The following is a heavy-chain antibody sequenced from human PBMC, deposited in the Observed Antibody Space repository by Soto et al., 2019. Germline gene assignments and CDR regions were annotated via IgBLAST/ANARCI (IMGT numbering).Heavy chain of an antibody. J-gene: IGHJ5*02. CDR2: ISYSGST. V-gene: IGHV4-61*01. D-gene: IGHD2-2*01. CDR1: GGSVNSENYY. Sequence: SETLSLTCNVSGGSVNSENYYWSWIRQPPGKGLEWVGYISYSGSTNYSPSLKSRVTISVDTSKNQFSLKLSPVTAADTAVYYCARGVNIVVVPAAMNNWFDPWGQGTLVTVSS. CDR3: ARGVNIVVVPAAMNNWFDP.